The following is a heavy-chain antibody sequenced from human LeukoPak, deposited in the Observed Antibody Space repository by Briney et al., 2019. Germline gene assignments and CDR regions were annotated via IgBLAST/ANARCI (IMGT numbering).Heavy chain of an antibody. J-gene: IGHJ4*02. CDR1: GYTLTELS. Sequence: ASVKVSCKVSGYTLTELSMHWVRQAPGKGLEWMGGFDPEDGETIYAQKFQGRVTITADKSTSTAYMELSSLRSEDTAVYYCTKRGPNWELGIEGDYWGQGTLVTVSS. V-gene: IGHV1-24*01. D-gene: IGHD7-27*01. CDR2: FDPEDGET. CDR3: TKRGPNWELGIEGDY.